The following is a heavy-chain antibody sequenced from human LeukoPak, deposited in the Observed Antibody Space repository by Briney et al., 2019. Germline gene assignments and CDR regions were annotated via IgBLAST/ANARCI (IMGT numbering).Heavy chain of an antibody. Sequence: PGGSLRLSCAASGFTFSSYTMTWVRQAPGKGLEWVSSITRTSIYIYYADSVKGRFTISRDNAKNSLYLQMNSLRAEDTAVYYCAKRIYGSGSYLADYWGQGTLVTVSS. CDR2: ITRTSIYI. J-gene: IGHJ4*02. V-gene: IGHV3-21*04. D-gene: IGHD3-10*01. CDR1: GFTFSSYT. CDR3: AKRIYGSGSYLADY.